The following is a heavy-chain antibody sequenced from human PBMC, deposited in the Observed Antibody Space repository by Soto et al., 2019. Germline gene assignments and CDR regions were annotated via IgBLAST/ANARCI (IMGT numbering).Heavy chain of an antibody. CDR3: ASATYDYVGY. CDR2: IYSSGNT. D-gene: IGHD3-16*01. Sequence: QVQLQESGPGLVKPSQTLSLTCTVSGGSISGSGYHWTWIRQHPGKGLEWIGYIYSSGNTHYSPSLTSRVSISVDTSKIQFSLKVSSVTAADTAVYYCASATYDYVGYWGPGTLVAVSS. CDR1: GGSISGSGYH. J-gene: IGHJ4*02. V-gene: IGHV4-31*03.